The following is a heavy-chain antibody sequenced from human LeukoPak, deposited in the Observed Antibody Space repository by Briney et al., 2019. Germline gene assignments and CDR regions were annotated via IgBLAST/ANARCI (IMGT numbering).Heavy chain of an antibody. CDR2: IYYSGST. J-gene: IGHJ4*02. D-gene: IGHD2-2*01. CDR3: ARDRRYCSSTSCYGFDY. CDR1: GGSISSHY. Sequence: SETLSLTCTVSGGSISSHYWSWIRQPPGKGLEWIGYIYYSGSTNYNPSLKSRVTIPVDTSKNQFSLKLSSVTAADTAVYYCARDRRYCSSTSCYGFDYWGQGTLVTVSS. V-gene: IGHV4-59*11.